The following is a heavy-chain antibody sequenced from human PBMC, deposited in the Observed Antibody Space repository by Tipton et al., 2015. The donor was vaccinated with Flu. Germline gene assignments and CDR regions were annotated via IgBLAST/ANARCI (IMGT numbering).Heavy chain of an antibody. V-gene: IGHV4-61*02. CDR1: GAFVNSGSYY. CDR3: ARGGVGVGATFDY. J-gene: IGHJ4*02. Sequence: TLSLTCAVSGAFVNSGSYYWSWIRQTAGKGLEWLGRTYSSGSTMYNPSLEGRVTISVDSSRTKFFLKLTSVTAADTAMYYCARGGVGVGATFDYWGQGTLVTVSS. CDR2: TYSSGST. D-gene: IGHD1-26*01.